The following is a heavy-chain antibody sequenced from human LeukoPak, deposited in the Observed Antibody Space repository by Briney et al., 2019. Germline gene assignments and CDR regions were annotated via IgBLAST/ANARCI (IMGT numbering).Heavy chain of an antibody. CDR3: AQDPYASADYYYYYMDV. Sequence: ASVNVSCKACGYTFPDYYIHWVRLAPGQRPEGMGGINPNSGGTNYAQKFQGRVTMTRDTSISTAYMELSRLRSDDTAVYYCAQDPYASADYYYYYMDVWGKGTTVTVSS. D-gene: IGHD4-17*01. CDR1: GYTFPDYY. V-gene: IGHV1-2*02. CDR2: INPNSGGT. J-gene: IGHJ6*03.